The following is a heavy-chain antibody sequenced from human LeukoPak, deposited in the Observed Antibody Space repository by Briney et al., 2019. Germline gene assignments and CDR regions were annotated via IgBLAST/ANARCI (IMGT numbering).Heavy chain of an antibody. D-gene: IGHD6-19*01. V-gene: IGHV3-30-3*01. J-gene: IGHJ4*02. CDR2: ISYDGSNK. Sequence: PGGSLRLSCAASGFTFSSYAMHWGRQAPGKGLEWVAVISYDGSNKYYADSVKGRFTISRDNAKNALHLQMNSLRAEDTAVYYCARGQGWLVDYWGQGTLVTVSS. CDR3: ARGQGWLVDY. CDR1: GFTFSSYA.